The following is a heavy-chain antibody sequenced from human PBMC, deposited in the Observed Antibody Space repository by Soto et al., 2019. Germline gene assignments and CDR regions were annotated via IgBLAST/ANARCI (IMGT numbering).Heavy chain of an antibody. D-gene: IGHD3-22*01. V-gene: IGHV4-31*03. CDR3: ARGQPYYYDSSGYYLDY. J-gene: IGHJ4*02. Sequence: SETLSLTCTVSGGSISSGGYYWSWIRQHPGKGLEWIGYIYYSGSTYYNPSLKSRVTISVDTSKNQFSLKLSSVTAADTAVYYCARGQPYYYDSSGYYLDYRGQGTLVTVS. CDR1: GGSISSGGYY. CDR2: IYYSGST.